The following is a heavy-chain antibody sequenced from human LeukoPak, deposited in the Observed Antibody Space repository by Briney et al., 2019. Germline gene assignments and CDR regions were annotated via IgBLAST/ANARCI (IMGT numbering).Heavy chain of an antibody. J-gene: IGHJ6*03. CDR3: ARSSRHGYNLIDYMDV. CDR2: ISSSSSYI. D-gene: IGHD5-24*01. Sequence: GGSLRLSCAASGFTFNTYSMNWVRQAPGKGLEWVSSISSSSSYIYYTDSMKGRFTISRDNARKSLYLQMNSLRAEDTAVYYCARSSRHGYNLIDYMDVWGKGTTVTVSS. CDR1: GFTFNTYS. V-gene: IGHV3-21*01.